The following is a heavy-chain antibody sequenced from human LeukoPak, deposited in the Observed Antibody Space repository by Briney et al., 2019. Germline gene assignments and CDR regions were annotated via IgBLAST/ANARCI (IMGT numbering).Heavy chain of an antibody. CDR1: GGSISSGGYS. V-gene: IGHV4-30-2*01. Sequence: PSQTLSLTCAVSGGSISSGGYSWSWIRQPPGKGLEWIGYIYHSGSTYYNPSLKSRVTISVDRSKNQFSLKLSSVTAADTAVYYCARTAAGTDPYYYDSSGLINWFDPWGQGTLVTVSS. D-gene: IGHD3-22*01. J-gene: IGHJ5*02. CDR3: ARTAAGTDPYYYDSSGLINWFDP. CDR2: IYHSGST.